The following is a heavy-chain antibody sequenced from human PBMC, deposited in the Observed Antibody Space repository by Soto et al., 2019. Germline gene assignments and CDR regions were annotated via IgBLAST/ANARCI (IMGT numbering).Heavy chain of an antibody. CDR1: GGSISRGGYY. D-gene: IGHD2-21*01. V-gene: IGHV4-31*03. J-gene: IGHJ6*02. CDR3: AASCVACGGFNYYGMDV. Sequence: SDNLSLTSTVSGGSISRGGYYWYWIRQHQGKGLEWIGYIYYSGTTYYNPSLKSRVTISVETSKNQFSLKLSSVTAADTAVYYCAASCVACGGFNYYGMDVWGQGTTVT. CDR2: IYYSGTT.